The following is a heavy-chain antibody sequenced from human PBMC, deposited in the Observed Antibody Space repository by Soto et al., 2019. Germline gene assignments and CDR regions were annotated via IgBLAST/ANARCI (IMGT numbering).Heavy chain of an antibody. CDR1: GFTFSSFG. CDR2: ISYDGSNE. V-gene: IGHV3-30*18. CDR3: AKDTRGWYNYYYYYGMDV. J-gene: IGHJ6*02. D-gene: IGHD6-19*01. Sequence: GGSLRLSCAASGFTFSSFGMHWVHQAPGKGLEWVAVISYDGSNEYYADSVKGRFTISRDNSKNTVYLQMNSLRAEDTAVYYCAKDTRGWYNYYYYYGMDVWGQGTTVTVSS.